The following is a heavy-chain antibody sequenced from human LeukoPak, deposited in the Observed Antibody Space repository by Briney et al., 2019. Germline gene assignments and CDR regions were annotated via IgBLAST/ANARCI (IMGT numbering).Heavy chain of an antibody. V-gene: IGHV1-69*05. Sequence: SVKVSCKASGGTFSSYAISWVRQAPGQGLEWMGGIIPIFGTANYAQKFRGRVTITTDESTSTAYMELSSLRSEDTAVYYCARDFSSSWYENWFGPWGQGTLVTVSS. CDR1: GGTFSSYA. J-gene: IGHJ5*02. CDR2: IIPIFGTA. D-gene: IGHD6-13*01. CDR3: ARDFSSSWYENWFGP.